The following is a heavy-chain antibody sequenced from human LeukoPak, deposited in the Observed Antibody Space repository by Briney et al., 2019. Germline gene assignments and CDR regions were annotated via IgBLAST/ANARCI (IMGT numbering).Heavy chain of an antibody. J-gene: IGHJ4*02. CDR1: GGSISSYY. Sequence: PSETLSLTCTVSGGSISSYYWSWIRQPPGKGLEWIGEINHSGSTNYNPSLKSRVTISVDTSKNQFSLKLSSVTAADTAVYYCARGWTPLAYFDYWGQGTLVTVSS. D-gene: IGHD3/OR15-3a*01. CDR2: INHSGST. V-gene: IGHV4-34*01. CDR3: ARGWTPLAYFDY.